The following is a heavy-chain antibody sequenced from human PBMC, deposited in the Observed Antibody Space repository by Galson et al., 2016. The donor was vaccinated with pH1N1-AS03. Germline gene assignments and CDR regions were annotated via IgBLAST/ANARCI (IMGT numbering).Heavy chain of an antibody. D-gene: IGHD1-26*01. CDR2: INEDGGTT. CDR1: GFIFNTYA. V-gene: IGHV3-74*01. CDR3: VREQGGSDDY. Sequence: SLRLSCAASGFIFNTYAMSWFRQAPGKGLVWVSHINEDGGTTRYADSVKGRFTISRDNAKNTLYLQMNSLRAEDTAVYFCVREQGGSDDYWGQGTLVTVSS. J-gene: IGHJ4*02.